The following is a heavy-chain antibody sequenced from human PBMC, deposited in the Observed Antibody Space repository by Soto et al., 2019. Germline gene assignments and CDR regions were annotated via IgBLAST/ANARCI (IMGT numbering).Heavy chain of an antibody. CDR3: TRRYNWNDNYFDP. Sequence: SETLSLTCAVYSRSFRDYYWTWIRQPPGKGLEFIGEINHSGTTHYNPSLKSRVTVSVDTPKNHFSLRLTSVTAADTAIYYCTRRYNWNDNYFDPWGPGALVTVSS. CDR2: INHSGTT. CDR1: SRSFRDYY. D-gene: IGHD1-20*01. V-gene: IGHV4-34*01. J-gene: IGHJ5*02.